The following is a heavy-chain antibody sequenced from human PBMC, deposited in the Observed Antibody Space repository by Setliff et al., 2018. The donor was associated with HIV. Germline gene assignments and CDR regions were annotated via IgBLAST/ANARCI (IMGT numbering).Heavy chain of an antibody. CDR1: GYSFTSYW. J-gene: IGHJ4*02. CDR2: IYPGDSDT. CDR3: ARTTYYYDSSGYYQSDFDY. Sequence: PGESLKISCKGSGYSFTSYWIGWVRQMPGKGLEWMGIIYPGDSDTRYSPSFQGQVTISADKSISTAYLQWSSLKASDTAMYYCARTTYYYDSSGYYQSDFDYWGQGTLVTVSS. D-gene: IGHD3-22*01. V-gene: IGHV5-51*01.